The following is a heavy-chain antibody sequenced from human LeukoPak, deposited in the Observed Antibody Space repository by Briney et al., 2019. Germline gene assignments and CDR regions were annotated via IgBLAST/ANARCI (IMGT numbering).Heavy chain of an antibody. CDR1: GYTFTGYY. V-gene: IGHV1-69*13. CDR3: ARDIEWHGAFDI. CDR2: IIPIFGTA. D-gene: IGHD5-12*01. Sequence: GASVKVSCKASGYTFTGYYMHWVRQAPGQGLEWMGGIIPIFGTANYAQKFQGRVTITADESTSTAYMELSSLRSEDTAVYYCARDIEWHGAFDIWGQGTMVTVSS. J-gene: IGHJ3*02.